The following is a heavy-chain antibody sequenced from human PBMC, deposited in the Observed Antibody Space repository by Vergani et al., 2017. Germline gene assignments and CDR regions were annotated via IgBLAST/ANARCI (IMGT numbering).Heavy chain of an antibody. Sequence: EVQLLESGGGLVQPGGSLRLSCAASGFTFSSYAMSWVRQAPGKGLEWVSAISGSGGSTYYADSVKGRFTISRDDSKNTLYLQMNSLRAEDTAVYYCAKDLHHYYYYGMDVWGQGTTVTVSS. CDR2: ISGSGGST. V-gene: IGHV3-23*01. J-gene: IGHJ6*02. CDR1: GFTFSSYA. CDR3: AKDLHHYYYYGMDV.